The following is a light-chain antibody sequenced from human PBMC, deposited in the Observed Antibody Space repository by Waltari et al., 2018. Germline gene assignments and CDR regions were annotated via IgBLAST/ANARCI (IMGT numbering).Light chain of an antibody. CDR2: DDI. CDR3: CSYASAVV. V-gene: IGLV2-23*01. CDR1: SSNFGTYNL. Sequence: QSALTRPAAGSGSPGHSITISCTGISSNFGTYNLVSWHHQYPGRPPTPILYDDINRPSGVSIPFHRPSGVSSRCSVSRSDNTASLTISGLQAEDEAHYYCCSYASAVVFGGGTKLTVL. J-gene: IGLJ2*01.